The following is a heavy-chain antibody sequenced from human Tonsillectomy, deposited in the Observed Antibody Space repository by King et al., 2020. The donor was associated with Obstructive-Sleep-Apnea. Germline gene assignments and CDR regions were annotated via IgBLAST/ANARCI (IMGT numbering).Heavy chain of an antibody. CDR1: GGTFSSYA. V-gene: IGHV1-69*04. Sequence: QLVQSGAEVKKPGSSVKVSCKASGGTFSSYAISWVRQAPGQGLEWMGGIIPILGIANYAQKFQGRVTITADKSTSTAYMELSSLRSEDTAVYYCASGYDILTGYHYYYGMDVWGQGTTVTVSS. J-gene: IGHJ6*02. D-gene: IGHD3-9*01. CDR2: IIPILGIA. CDR3: ASGYDILTGYHYYYGMDV.